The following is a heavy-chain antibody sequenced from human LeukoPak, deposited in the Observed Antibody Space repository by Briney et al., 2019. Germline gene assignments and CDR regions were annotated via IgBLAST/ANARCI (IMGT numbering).Heavy chain of an antibody. CDR3: ASKNPYDFWSGYLEDY. V-gene: IGHV4-39*01. D-gene: IGHD3-3*01. CDR1: GGSISSSSYY. CDR2: IYYSGST. J-gene: IGHJ4*02. Sequence: PSETLSLTCTVSGGSISSSSYYWGWIRQPPGKGLEWIGSIYYSGSTYYNPSLKSRVTISVDTSKNQFSLKLSSVTAADTAVYYCASKNPYDFWSGYLEDYWGQGTLLTVSS.